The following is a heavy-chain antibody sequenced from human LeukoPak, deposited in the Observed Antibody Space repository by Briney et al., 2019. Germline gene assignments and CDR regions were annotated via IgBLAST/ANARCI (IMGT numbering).Heavy chain of an antibody. J-gene: IGHJ4*02. Sequence: GSLRLSCAASGFTFSSYSMNWVRQAPGKGLEWIGYIYYSGSTNYNPSLKSRVTISVDTSKNQFSLKLSSVTAADTAVYYCATLNSYCYSSYFDYWGQGTLVTVSS. CDR3: ATLNSYCYSSYFDY. V-gene: IGHV4-59*01. CDR2: IYYSGST. D-gene: IGHD5-18*01. CDR1: GFTFSSYS.